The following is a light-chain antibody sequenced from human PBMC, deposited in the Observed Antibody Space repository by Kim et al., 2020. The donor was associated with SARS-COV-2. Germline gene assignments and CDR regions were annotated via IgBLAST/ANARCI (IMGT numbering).Light chain of an antibody. J-gene: IGLJ3*02. V-gene: IGLV2-14*03. CDR2: DVS. CDR1: SNDVGGYNY. Sequence: QSALTQPASVSGSPGQSITIFCTGTSNDVGGYNYVSWYQQHPGKAPRLIIYDVSNRPSGVSNRFSGSKSGNTASLTISGLQAEDEADYYCSSYTGSRLCVFGGGTKLTVL. CDR3: SSYTGSRLCV.